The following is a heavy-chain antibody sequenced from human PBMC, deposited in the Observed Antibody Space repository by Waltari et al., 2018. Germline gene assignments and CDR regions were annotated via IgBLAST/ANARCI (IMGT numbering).Heavy chain of an antibody. CDR3: AKYDGDYAGYYFDY. J-gene: IGHJ4*02. Sequence: VQLQQWGAGLLKPSETLSLTCAVYGGSFSGYYWSWIRQPPGKGLEWVSAISGSGGSTYYADSVKGRFTISRDNSKNTLYLQMNSLRAEDTAVYYCAKYDGDYAGYYFDYWGRGTLVTVSS. D-gene: IGHD4-17*01. CDR2: ISGSGGST. CDR1: GGSFSGYY. V-gene: IGHV3-23*01.